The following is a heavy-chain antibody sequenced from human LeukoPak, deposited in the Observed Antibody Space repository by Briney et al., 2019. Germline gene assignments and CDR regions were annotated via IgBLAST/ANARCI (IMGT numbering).Heavy chain of an antibody. CDR3: ARVIRAAPGKGYFDY. D-gene: IGHD6-13*01. Sequence: GGSLRLSCATSGFIFSTYALSWVRQAPGKGLEWASSISGSGGSTYHADSVKGRFTLPRDSPKNTLYLQMNSMRAEDTAIYYCARVIRAAPGKGYFDYWGQGTLVTVSS. CDR2: ISGSGGST. V-gene: IGHV3-23*01. J-gene: IGHJ4*02. CDR1: GFIFSTYA.